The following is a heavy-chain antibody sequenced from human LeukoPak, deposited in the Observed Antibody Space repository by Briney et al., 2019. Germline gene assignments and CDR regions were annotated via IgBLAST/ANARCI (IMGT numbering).Heavy chain of an antibody. Sequence: ASVKVSCKASGYTFTSYGINWVRQAPGQGLEWMGWISAYNGNTNYAQKLQGRVTMTTDTSTSTAYMELRSLRSDDTAVYYCARGDYYGSGTYYKKTVDYWGQGTLVSVSS. CDR3: ARGDYYGSGTYYKKTVDY. D-gene: IGHD3-10*01. CDR2: ISAYNGNT. J-gene: IGHJ4*02. V-gene: IGHV1-18*01. CDR1: GYTFTSYG.